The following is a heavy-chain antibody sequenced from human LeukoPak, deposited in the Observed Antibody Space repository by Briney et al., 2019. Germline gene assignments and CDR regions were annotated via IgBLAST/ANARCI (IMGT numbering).Heavy chain of an antibody. D-gene: IGHD4-17*01. V-gene: IGHV3-21*01. CDR1: GFTFNDYS. Sequence: GGSLRLSCAASGFTFNDYSMNWVRQAPGKGLEWVSSISNSGSFEFYADSVKGRFTVSRDNAKHSLYLQMNGLRAENTAVYYCARGHYGDTYGMDVWGQGTAVTVSS. CDR2: ISNSGSFE. J-gene: IGHJ6*02. CDR3: ARGHYGDTYGMDV.